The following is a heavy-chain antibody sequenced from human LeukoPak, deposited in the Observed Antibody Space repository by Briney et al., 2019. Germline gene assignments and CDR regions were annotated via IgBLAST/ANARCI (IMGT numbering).Heavy chain of an antibody. Sequence: PSETLSLTCTVSGGSISSYYWTWIRQPPGKGLEWIGYIYYSGNTNYNPSLKSRITMSVDTSKNQFSLKLSSVTAADTAVYYGARGQGSSWTGWFDPWGQGTLVNVSS. CDR3: ARGQGSSWTGWFDP. D-gene: IGHD6-13*01. V-gene: IGHV4-59*01. CDR2: IYYSGNT. J-gene: IGHJ5*02. CDR1: GGSISSYY.